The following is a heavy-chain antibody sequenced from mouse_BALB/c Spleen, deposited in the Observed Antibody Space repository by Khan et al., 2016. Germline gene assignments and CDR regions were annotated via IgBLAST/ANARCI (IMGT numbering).Heavy chain of an antibody. V-gene: IGHV14-3*02. CDR1: GFNIKDTY. CDR2: IDPANGNT. J-gene: IGHJ2*01. CDR3: ARGYYGSSHFDY. D-gene: IGHD1-1*01. Sequence: VQLQQSGAELVKPGASVKLSCTASGFNIKDTYMHWVKQRPEQGLEWIGRIDPANGNTKYDPTFQGKATITADTSSNTAYLQLSSLTSEDTAVYYCARGYYGSSHFDYWGQGTTLTVSS.